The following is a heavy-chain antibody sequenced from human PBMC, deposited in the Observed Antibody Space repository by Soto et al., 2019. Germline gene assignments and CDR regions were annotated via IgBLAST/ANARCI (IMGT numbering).Heavy chain of an antibody. CDR2: IIPIFGAA. J-gene: IGHJ3*02. CDR3: ASPGGEVGGGNAFDI. Sequence: ASVKVSCKASGGTFSSYAISWVRQAPGQGLEWMGGIIPIFGAANYAQKFQGRVTITADESTSTAYMELSSLRSEDTAVYYCASPGGEVGGGNAFDIWGQGTMVTVSS. V-gene: IGHV1-69*13. D-gene: IGHD1-26*01. CDR1: GGTFSSYA.